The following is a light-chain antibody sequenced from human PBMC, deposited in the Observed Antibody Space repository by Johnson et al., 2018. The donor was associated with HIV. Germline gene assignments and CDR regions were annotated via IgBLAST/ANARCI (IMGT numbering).Light chain of an antibody. CDR2: DND. J-gene: IGLJ1*01. V-gene: IGLV1-51*01. CDR1: YSNIGSNY. CDR3: GTWDNSLIAYV. Sequence: QSVLTQPPSVSAAPGQEVTISCSGSYSNIGSNYVSWYQQLPVTAPKLLIYDNDKRPSGIPDRFSGSKSDTSATLGIPGLKTGDEADYFCGTWDNSLIAYVFATGTKVTVL.